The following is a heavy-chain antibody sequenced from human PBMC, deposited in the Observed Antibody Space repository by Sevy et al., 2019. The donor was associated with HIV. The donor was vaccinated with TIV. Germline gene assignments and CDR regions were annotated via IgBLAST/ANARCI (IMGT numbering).Heavy chain of an antibody. CDR1: VFTFSSYW. V-gene: IGHV3-74*01. Sequence: GGSLRLSCAASVFTFSSYWMHWVRQAPGKGLVWVSRINSDGSSTSYADSVKGRFTISRDNAKNTLYLQMNSLRAEDRAVYYCASTAQPYYYDSSGYADPLFDYWGQGTLVTVSS. J-gene: IGHJ4*02. CDR2: INSDGSST. D-gene: IGHD3-22*01. CDR3: ASTAQPYYYDSSGYADPLFDY.